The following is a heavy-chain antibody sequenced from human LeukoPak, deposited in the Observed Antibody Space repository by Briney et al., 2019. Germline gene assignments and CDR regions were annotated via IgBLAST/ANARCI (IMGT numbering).Heavy chain of an antibody. CDR2: IYYSGST. CDR3: ARSTVVTCLDY. Sequence: PSETLSLTCTVSGGSISSYYWSWIRQPPGKGLEWIGYIYYSGSTNYNPSLKSRVTISVDTSKNQFSLKLSSVTAADTAVYYCARSTVVTCLDYWGQGTLVTVSS. D-gene: IGHD4-23*01. V-gene: IGHV4-59*12. J-gene: IGHJ4*02. CDR1: GGSISSYY.